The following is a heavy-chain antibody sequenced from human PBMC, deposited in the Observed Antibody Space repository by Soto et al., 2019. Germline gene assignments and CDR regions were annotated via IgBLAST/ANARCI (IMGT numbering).Heavy chain of an antibody. CDR2: IDPSDSYT. Sequence: GESLKIAGKGSGYSFTSYWIRWVLQMRGKGLEWMGRIDPSDSYTNYSPSFQGHVTISADKSISTAYLQWSSLKASDTAMYYCARHGSSTSSFYYRYYYGMDVWGQGTTVTVSS. V-gene: IGHV5-10-1*01. CDR3: ARHGSSTSSFYYRYYYGMDV. CDR1: GYSFTSYW. D-gene: IGHD2-2*01. J-gene: IGHJ6*02.